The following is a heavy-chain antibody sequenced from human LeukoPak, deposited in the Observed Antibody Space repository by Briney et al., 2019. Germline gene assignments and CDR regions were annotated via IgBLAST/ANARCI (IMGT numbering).Heavy chain of an antibody. V-gene: IGHV5-51*01. J-gene: IGHJ4*02. CDR1: GCSFTSSC. CDR3: ARMNYFDC. Sequence: LGSSLKISCTGSGCSFTSSCICWVRPMPGKRVEWMWISYPSDSKTRYSPSFHGQVTSFVDKSISTAYLQWSSLEPTDTAMYYCARMNYFDCWRQGPVVSVCS. CDR2: SYPSDSKT.